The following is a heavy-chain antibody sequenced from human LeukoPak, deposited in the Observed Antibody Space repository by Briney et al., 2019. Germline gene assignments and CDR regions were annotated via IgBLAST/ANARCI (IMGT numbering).Heavy chain of an antibody. V-gene: IGHV4-34*01. J-gene: IGHJ4*02. CDR3: ARGTLFVGP. D-gene: IGHD2-21*01. Sequence: YPSETLSLTRTVSGGSISTYYWTWIRQPTGKGLEWIGESNHSGSTNYNTSFKSRVTISVDTSKNQFSLKLSSVTAVDSAVYCCARGTLFVGPWGQGTRVTVPS. CDR2: SNHSGST. CDR1: GGSISTYY.